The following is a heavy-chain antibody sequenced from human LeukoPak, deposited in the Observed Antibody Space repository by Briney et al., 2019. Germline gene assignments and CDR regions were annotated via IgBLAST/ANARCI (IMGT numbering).Heavy chain of an antibody. J-gene: IGHJ6*02. Sequence: PGGSLRLSCAASGFTFSNSAMSWVRQGPGKGLEWVSGISGSGGDTYYADSVKGRFTISRDNSMNTLYVHMNSLRAEDTAVYFCAKAAVAGLFYYYGMDVWAKGPRSPSP. V-gene: IGHV3-23*01. CDR1: GFTFSNSA. CDR3: AKAAVAGLFYYYGMDV. CDR2: ISGSGGDT. D-gene: IGHD6-19*01.